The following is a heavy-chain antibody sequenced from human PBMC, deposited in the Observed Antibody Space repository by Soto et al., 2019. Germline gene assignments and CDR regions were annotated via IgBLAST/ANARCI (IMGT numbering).Heavy chain of an antibody. CDR3: ARDRGYTYGFDY. J-gene: IGHJ4*02. CDR2: ISSSSSTI. CDR1: GLTFTSYS. Sequence: EVQLVESGGGLVQPGGSLRLSCAASGLTFTSYSMNWVCQAPGKGLEWVSFISSSSSTIYYADSVKGRFTISRDNAKNSLYLQMNSLRDEDTAVYYCARDRGYTYGFDYWGQGTLVTVSS. D-gene: IGHD5-18*01. V-gene: IGHV3-48*02.